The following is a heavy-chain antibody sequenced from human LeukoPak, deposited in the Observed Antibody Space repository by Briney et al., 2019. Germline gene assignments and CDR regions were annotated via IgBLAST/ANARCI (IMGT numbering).Heavy chain of an antibody. CDR2: ISSSGSTI. Sequence: PGGSLRLSCAASGFTFSDYYMSWIRQAPGKGLEWVSYISSSGSTIYYADSVKGRFTISRDNAKNSLYLQMNSLRAEDMALYYCAKDIRFGGTGAFDYWGQGTLVTVSS. V-gene: IGHV3-11*01. D-gene: IGHD3-16*01. CDR1: GFTFSDYY. J-gene: IGHJ4*02. CDR3: AKDIRFGGTGAFDY.